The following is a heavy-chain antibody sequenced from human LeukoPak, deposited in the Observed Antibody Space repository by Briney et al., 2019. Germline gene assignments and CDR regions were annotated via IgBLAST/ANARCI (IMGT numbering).Heavy chain of an antibody. D-gene: IGHD6-6*01. CDR3: ARGPGGSSSSDFDY. CDR1: GGSISSGSYY. J-gene: IGHJ4*02. CDR2: TYTSGST. Sequence: SETLSLTCTVSGGSISSGSYYWSWIRQPAGKGLEWIGRTYTSGSTNYNPSLKSRVTISVDTSKNQFSLKLSSVTAADTAVYYCARGPGGSSSSDFDYWGQGTLVTVSS. V-gene: IGHV4-61*02.